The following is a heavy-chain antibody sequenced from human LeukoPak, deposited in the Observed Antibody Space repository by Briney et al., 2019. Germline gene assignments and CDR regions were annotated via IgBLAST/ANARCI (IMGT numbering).Heavy chain of an antibody. CDR1: GGSFSGYY. V-gene: IGHV4-34*01. D-gene: IGHD2-2*01. J-gene: IGHJ6*02. CDR3: ARGLVVPAAIYYYGMDV. CDR2: INHSGST. Sequence: SETLSLTCAVYGGSFSGYYWSWLRQPPGKGLEWIGEINHSGSTNYNPSLKSRVTISVDTSKNQFSLKLSSVTAADTAVYYCARGLVVPAAIYYYGMDVWGQGTTVTVSS.